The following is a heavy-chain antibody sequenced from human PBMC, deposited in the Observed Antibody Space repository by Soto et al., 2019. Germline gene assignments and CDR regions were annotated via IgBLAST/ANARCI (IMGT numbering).Heavy chain of an antibody. D-gene: IGHD6-19*01. CDR1: GFTFSSYA. CDR2: ISGSGDST. J-gene: IGHJ1*01. Sequence: GGSLRLSCAASGFTFSSYAMSWVRQAPGKGLEWVSGISGSGDSTYYADSVKGRFTISRDNSKNTLYLQMNGLRAEDTAVYYCAKGVTGIAVAGTGYFKHWGQGTLVTVS. CDR3: AKGVTGIAVAGTGYFKH. V-gene: IGHV3-23*01.